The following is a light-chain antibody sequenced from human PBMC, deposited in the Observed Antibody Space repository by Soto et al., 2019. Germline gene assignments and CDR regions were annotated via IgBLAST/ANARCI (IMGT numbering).Light chain of an antibody. J-gene: IGKJ2*01. CDR3: QQFGSSPYT. CDR2: GAS. Sequence: EIVLTQSPGTLSLSPGERVTLSCRASHSVPTNYLAWYQQKPGQSPRLLIYGASTRATGIPERFSGSGSGTDFTLTISRLEPEDFAVYYCQQFGSSPYTFGQGTKVDIK. V-gene: IGKV3-20*01. CDR1: HSVPTNY.